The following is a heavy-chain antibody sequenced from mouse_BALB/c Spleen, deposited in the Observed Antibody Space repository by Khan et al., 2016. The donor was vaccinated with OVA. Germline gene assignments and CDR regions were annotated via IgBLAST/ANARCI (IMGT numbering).Heavy chain of an antibody. CDR3: ARGYYYCDY. V-gene: IGHV5-12-1*01. Sequence: EVELVESGGGLVKPGGSLKLSCAASAFGFSYYDMSWVRQTPERRLEWVAYISSGGGGNSYPDTVKGRFTISRDNAKNKLYLQMSSLKSEDTAIYYCARGYYYCDYWGQGTTLTVSS. CDR1: AFGFSYYD. J-gene: IGHJ2*01. D-gene: IGHD2-3*01. CDR2: ISSGGGGN.